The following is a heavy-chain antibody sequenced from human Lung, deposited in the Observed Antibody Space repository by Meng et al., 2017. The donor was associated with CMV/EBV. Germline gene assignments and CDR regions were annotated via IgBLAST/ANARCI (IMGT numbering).Heavy chain of an antibody. D-gene: IGHD2-15*01. CDR1: FIFSVSG. CDR3: ARSDGSGASYYSTFFDY. CDR2: ISFDGSYE. Sequence: FIFSVSGMHWVRQAPGKGLEWVAIISFDGSYEYYADSVKGRFSISRDNSRDTLYLQMNSLIADDTAVYYCARSDGSGASYYSTFFDYWGQGTLVTVSS. V-gene: IGHV3-30*03. J-gene: IGHJ4*02.